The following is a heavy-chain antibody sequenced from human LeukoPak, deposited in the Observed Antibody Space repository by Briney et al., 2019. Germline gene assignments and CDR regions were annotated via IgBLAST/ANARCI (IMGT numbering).Heavy chain of an antibody. V-gene: IGHV1-69*04. CDR2: IIPILGIA. CDR1: GGTFSSYA. D-gene: IGHD3-3*01. CDR3: ARDQSDFWSGYYYYYYYYMDV. J-gene: IGHJ6*03. Sequence: SVKVSCKASGGTFSSYAISWVRQAPGQGLEWMGRIIPILGIANYAQKFQGRVTITADKSTSTAYMELSSLRSEDTAVYYCARDQSDFWSGYYYYYYYYMDVWGKGTTVTVSS.